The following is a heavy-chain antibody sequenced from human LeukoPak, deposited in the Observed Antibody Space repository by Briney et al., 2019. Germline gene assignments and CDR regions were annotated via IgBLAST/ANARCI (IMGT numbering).Heavy chain of an antibody. D-gene: IGHD1-26*01. J-gene: IGHJ4*02. CDR2: IRGSGGTT. CDR3: AKDGAFVGAYDC. Sequence: PGGSLRLSCAASGFTFSSHWMHWVRQAPGKGLEWVSAIRGSGGTTYYADSVKGRFTISRDNSKNTLYMQMNSLRAEDTAVYYCAKDGAFVGAYDCWGQGTLVTVSS. CDR1: GFTFSSHW. V-gene: IGHV3-23*01.